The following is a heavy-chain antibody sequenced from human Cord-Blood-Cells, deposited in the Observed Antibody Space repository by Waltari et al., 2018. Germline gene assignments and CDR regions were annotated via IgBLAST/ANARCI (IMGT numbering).Heavy chain of an antibody. J-gene: IGHJ5*02. CDR1: GYTFSSDG. V-gene: IGHV1-18*01. Sequence: QVQLVQSGAEVKKPGASVKVSCKASGYTFSSDGISWVRKAPGQGLEWMGWISAYNVNTNYAQKLQVRVTMTTDTSTSTAYKELRSLISDDTAVYYGARSTEYYYGSGSFDPWGQGTLVTVSS. CDR2: ISAYNVNT. CDR3: ARSTEYYYGSGSFDP. D-gene: IGHD3-10*01.